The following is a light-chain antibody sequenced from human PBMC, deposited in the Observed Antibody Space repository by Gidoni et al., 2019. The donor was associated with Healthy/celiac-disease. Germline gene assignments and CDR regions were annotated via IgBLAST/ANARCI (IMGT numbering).Light chain of an antibody. CDR2: AAS. J-gene: IGKJ3*01. CDR3: QQSYSTPLFT. V-gene: IGKV1-39*01. Sequence: DIQMTQSPSSLSASVGDRVTITCRASQSISSYLNWYQQKPGKAPTLLIYAASSFQSGVPSRFSGSGSGTDFTLTISSLQPEDFATYYCQQSYSTPLFTFGPGTKVDIK. CDR1: QSISSY.